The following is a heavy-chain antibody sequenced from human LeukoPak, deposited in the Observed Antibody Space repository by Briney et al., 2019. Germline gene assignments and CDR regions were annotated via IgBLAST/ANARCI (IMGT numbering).Heavy chain of an antibody. CDR1: GYTFTSYY. CDR2: INPSGGST. J-gene: IGHJ6*02. D-gene: IGHD1-26*01. CDR3: ARGGATSYYYYGMDV. V-gene: IGHV1-46*01. Sequence: XSVKVSCKASGYTFTSYYMHWVRQAPGQGLEWMGIINPSGGSTSYAQKFQGRVTMTRDTSTSTVYTELSSLRSEDTAVYYCARGGATSYYYYGMDVWGQGTTVTVSS.